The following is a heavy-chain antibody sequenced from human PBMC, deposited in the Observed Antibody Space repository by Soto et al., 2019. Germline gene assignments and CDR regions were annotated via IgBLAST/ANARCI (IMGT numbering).Heavy chain of an antibody. CDR3: AGGMWANLWDN. J-gene: IGHJ4*02. V-gene: IGHV3-7*04. Sequence: EVQLVESGRGLVQPGGSLRLSCAASGFTFSTYWMTWVRQAPGKGLEWVANIKQDGSEKYYVDSVKGRFTISRDNAKNSLYLQMNSLRAEDTAVYYCAGGMWANLWDNWGQGTLVTVSS. CDR1: GFTFSTYW. D-gene: IGHD2-21*01. CDR2: IKQDGSEK.